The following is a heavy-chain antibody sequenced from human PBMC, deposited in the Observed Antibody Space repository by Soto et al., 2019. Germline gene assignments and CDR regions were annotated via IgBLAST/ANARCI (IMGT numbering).Heavy chain of an antibody. Sequence: ASSKVSSKASRYTNSSSCIMWVQQAPEQGLEWMGYISPNSGDTRYAPNLQGRVTMTTDTSTTTAYMELRSLTSDDTAVYYCAREAKMDIVATITQPYSRLSPRGNYYYGMDVWGQGTTVTVSS. D-gene: IGHD5-12*01. CDR3: AREAKMDIVATITQPYSRLSPRGNYYYGMDV. CDR1: RYTNSSSC. V-gene: IGHV1-18*01. J-gene: IGHJ6*02. CDR2: ISPNSGDT.